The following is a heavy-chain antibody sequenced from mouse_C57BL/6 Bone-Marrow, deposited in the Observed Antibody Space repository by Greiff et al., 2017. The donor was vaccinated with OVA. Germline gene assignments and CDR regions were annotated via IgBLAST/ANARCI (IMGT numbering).Heavy chain of an antibody. CDR1: GYTFTSYW. D-gene: IGHD2-4*01. CDR3: AKKDFYYDYDEGYYAMDY. Sequence: QVQLQQPGAELVKPGASVKMSCKASGYTFTSYWITWVKQRPGQGLEWIGDIYPGSGSTNYNEKFKSKATLTVDTSSSTACMQLSSLTSEDSAVYYCAKKDFYYDYDEGYYAMDYWGQGTSVTVSS. CDR2: IYPGSGST. J-gene: IGHJ4*01. V-gene: IGHV1-55*01.